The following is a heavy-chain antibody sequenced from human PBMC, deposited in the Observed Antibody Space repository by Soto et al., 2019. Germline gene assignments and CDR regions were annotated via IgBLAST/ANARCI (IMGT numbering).Heavy chain of an antibody. J-gene: IGHJ4*02. Sequence: EVQLVESGGGLVQPGGSLIVSCAGSGFNFGVSAIHWVRQASGKALEWVGRIRSKPQNYAAAYAASVEGRFTISRDDSKNTSYLQMNNVKPDDAAVYFCTVVGASTDGFHYWGQGTLVTVSS. CDR1: GFNFGVSA. CDR3: TVVGASTDGFHY. V-gene: IGHV3-73*02. CDR2: IRSKPQNYAA. D-gene: IGHD1-26*01.